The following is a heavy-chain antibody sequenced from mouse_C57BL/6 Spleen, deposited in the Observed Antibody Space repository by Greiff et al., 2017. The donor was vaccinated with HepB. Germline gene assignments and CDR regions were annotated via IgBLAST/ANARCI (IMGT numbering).Heavy chain of an antibody. J-gene: IGHJ4*01. Sequence: LQESGAELVRPGASVTLSCKASGYTFTDYEMHWVKQTPVHGLEWIGAIDPETGGTAYNQKFKGKAILTADKSSSTAYMELRSLTSEDSAVYYCTRHWDEGYYAMDYWGQGTSVTVSS. V-gene: IGHV1-15*01. D-gene: IGHD4-1*01. CDR1: GYTFTDYE. CDR3: TRHWDEGYYAMDY. CDR2: IDPETGGT.